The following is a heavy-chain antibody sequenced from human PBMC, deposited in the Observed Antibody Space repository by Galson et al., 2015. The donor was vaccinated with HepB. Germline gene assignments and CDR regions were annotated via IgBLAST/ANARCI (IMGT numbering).Heavy chain of an antibody. V-gene: IGHV5-10-1*01. CDR3: ARQFGNYGDYGTYYFDY. Sequence: QSGAEVKKPGESLRISCKGSGYSFTSYWISWVRQMPGKGLEWMGRIDPSDSYTNYSPSFQGHVTISADKSISTAYLQWSSLKASDTAMYYCARQFGNYGDYGTYYFDYWGQGTLVTVSS. D-gene: IGHD4-17*01. J-gene: IGHJ4*02. CDR1: GYSFTSYW. CDR2: IDPSDSYT.